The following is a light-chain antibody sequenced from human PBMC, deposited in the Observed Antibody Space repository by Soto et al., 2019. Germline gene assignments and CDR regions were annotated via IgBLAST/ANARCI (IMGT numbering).Light chain of an antibody. CDR2: DND. V-gene: IGLV1-51*01. CDR3: GTWDTSLRTGWV. J-gene: IGLJ3*02. Sequence: QSVLTQPPSASGTPGQRVTISCSGSNSNIGSNTVNWYQQLPGTAPKLLIYDNDKRPSGIPDRFSGSKSGTSATLAITGLQTGDEGDYYCGTWDTSLRTGWVFGGGTKLTVL. CDR1: NSNIGSNT.